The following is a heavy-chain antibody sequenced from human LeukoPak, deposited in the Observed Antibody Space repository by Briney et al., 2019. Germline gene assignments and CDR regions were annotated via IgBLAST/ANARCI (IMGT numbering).Heavy chain of an antibody. J-gene: IGHJ6*02. CDR1: GLTFSDYW. Sequence: QPGGSLRLSCAASGLTFSDYWMSWVRQAPGKGLEWVANINQDGSEKYFVDSVKGRFVISRDNAKKSLHLQMDSLRAEDTAVYYCAKAVAATRGYYYSGMDVWGQGTTVTVSS. CDR3: AKAVAATRGYYYSGMDV. V-gene: IGHV3-7*05. D-gene: IGHD2-15*01. CDR2: INQDGSEK.